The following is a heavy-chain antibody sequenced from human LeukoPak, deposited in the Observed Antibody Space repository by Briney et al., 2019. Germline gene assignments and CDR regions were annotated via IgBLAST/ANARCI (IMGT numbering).Heavy chain of an antibody. CDR1: GFTFSSYA. CDR3: ARGQYGSGSYSDPLDY. Sequence: PGGSLRLSCAASGFTFSSYAMSWVRQAPGKGLEWVSAISGSGGSTYYADSVKGRFTISRDNSKNTLYLQMNSLRAEDTAVYYCARGQYGSGSYSDPLDYWGQGTLVTVSS. CDR2: ISGSGGST. D-gene: IGHD3-10*01. J-gene: IGHJ4*02. V-gene: IGHV3-23*01.